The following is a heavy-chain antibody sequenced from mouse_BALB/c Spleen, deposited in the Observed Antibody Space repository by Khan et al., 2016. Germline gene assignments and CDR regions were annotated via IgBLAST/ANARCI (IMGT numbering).Heavy chain of an antibody. V-gene: IGHV14-3*02. CDR1: GFNIKDTY. CDR3: ARTYDGYDESYAMDY. J-gene: IGHJ4*01. Sequence: VQLKESGAELVKPGASVKLSCTASGFNIKDTYMHWVKQRPEQGLEWIGRIDPANGNTKYDPKFQGKATITADTSSNTAYLQLSSLTSEDTAVYYCARTYDGYDESYAMDYWGQGATVTVSS. CDR2: IDPANGNT. D-gene: IGHD2-9*01.